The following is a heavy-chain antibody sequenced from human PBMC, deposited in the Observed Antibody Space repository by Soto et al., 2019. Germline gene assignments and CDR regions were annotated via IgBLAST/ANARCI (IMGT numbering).Heavy chain of an antibody. Sequence: QAQLQQSGPGLVKPSQTLSLTCTVSGGSISYEYYHWTWIRQSPGKGLQWIGYVHYSGSIMYNPSFKSRVTISVDTSKNQFSLHLSSVTAADTAVYFCVRDDDGGDREYYGLDVWGQGTTVTVSS. J-gene: IGHJ6*02. CDR2: VHYSGSI. V-gene: IGHV4-30-4*08. CDR3: VRDDDGGDREYYGLDV. CDR1: GGSISYEYYH. D-gene: IGHD3-16*01.